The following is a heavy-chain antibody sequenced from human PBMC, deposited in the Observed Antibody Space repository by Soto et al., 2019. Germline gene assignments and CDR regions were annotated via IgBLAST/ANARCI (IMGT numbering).Heavy chain of an antibody. D-gene: IGHD3-22*01. CDR2: ISGNGGST. J-gene: IGHJ4*02. V-gene: IGHV3-23*01. CDR1: GFTFSSYA. Sequence: PGGSLRLSCAASGFTFSSYAMSWVRQSPGKGLEWVSAISGNGGSTYYADSVKGRSTISRDNSQNTLYLQMNRLRAAHPAVYYCANDVGVYYDNSDCNLGKWGQENL. CDR3: ANDVGVYYDNSDCNLGK.